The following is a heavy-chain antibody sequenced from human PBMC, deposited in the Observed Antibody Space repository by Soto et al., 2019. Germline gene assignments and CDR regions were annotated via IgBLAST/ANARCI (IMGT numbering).Heavy chain of an antibody. CDR2: ISSSSSYI. D-gene: IGHD5-12*01. Sequence: GGSLRLCCAASGFTFSSYAMSWVRQAPGKGLEWVSSISSSSSYIYYADSVKGRFTISRDNAKNTLYLQMNSLRAEDTAVYYCARDYYRFNSGYGFSMDVWGQGTTVTVSS. V-gene: IGHV3-21*01. CDR1: GFTFSSYA. J-gene: IGHJ6*02. CDR3: ARDYYRFNSGYGFSMDV.